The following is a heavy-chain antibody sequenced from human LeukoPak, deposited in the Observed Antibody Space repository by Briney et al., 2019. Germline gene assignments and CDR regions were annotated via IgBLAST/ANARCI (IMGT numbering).Heavy chain of an antibody. CDR3: ARASADSGSYYGLFDY. Sequence: PGGSLRLSCAASGFTFSSYAMSWVRQAPGKGLEWVSALSGSGDITYYADSVKGRFTISRDNSKNTVYLQMNSLRPEDTAVYYCARASADSGSYYGLFDYWGQGTLVTVSS. V-gene: IGHV3-23*01. J-gene: IGHJ4*02. CDR2: LSGSGDIT. D-gene: IGHD3-10*01. CDR1: GFTFSSYA.